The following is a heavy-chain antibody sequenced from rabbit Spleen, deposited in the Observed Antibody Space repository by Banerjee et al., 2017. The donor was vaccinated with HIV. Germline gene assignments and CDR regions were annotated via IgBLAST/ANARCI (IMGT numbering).Heavy chain of an antibody. CDR1: GFSFSNKAV. J-gene: IGHJ4*01. Sequence: QEQLVESGGGLVQPGGSLKLSCKASGFSFSNKAVMCWVRQAPGKGLEWIACINAVTGKAVYASWAKGRFTISKTSSTTVTLQMTSLTVADTATYFCARDAGRGDYIDGVFNLWGPGTLVTVS. CDR2: INAVTGKA. CDR3: ARDAGRGDYIDGVFNL. V-gene: IGHV1S45*01. D-gene: IGHD8-1*01.